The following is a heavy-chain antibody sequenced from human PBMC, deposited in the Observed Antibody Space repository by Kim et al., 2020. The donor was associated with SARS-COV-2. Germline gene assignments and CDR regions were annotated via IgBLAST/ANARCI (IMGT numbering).Heavy chain of an antibody. J-gene: IGHJ4*02. V-gene: IGHV3-73*01. Sequence: AASVKGRFTISRDDSKSTAYLQMNSLQTEDTAVYYCTRQNIAVAGRGVDYWGQGTLVTVSS. D-gene: IGHD6-19*01. CDR3: TRQNIAVAGRGVDY.